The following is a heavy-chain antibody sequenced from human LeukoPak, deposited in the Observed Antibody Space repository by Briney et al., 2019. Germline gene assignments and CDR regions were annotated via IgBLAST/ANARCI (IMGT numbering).Heavy chain of an antibody. CDR2: ITGSGGST. J-gene: IGHJ4*02. CDR3: ASISGASWGDF. D-gene: IGHD3-16*01. Sequence: GGSLRLSCAASGFTFSSHAMTWVRQAPGKGLEWGSSITGSGGSTFYAASVKGRFTISRDNSKNTLYLQMTSLRADDTAIYFCASISGASWGDFWGQGTQVTVSS. V-gene: IGHV3-23*01. CDR1: GFTFSSHA.